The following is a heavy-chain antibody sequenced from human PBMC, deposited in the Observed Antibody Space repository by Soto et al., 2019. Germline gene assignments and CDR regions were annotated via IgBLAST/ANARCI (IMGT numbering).Heavy chain of an antibody. CDR1: GFTFSSYG. V-gene: IGHV3-30*18. CDR2: ISYDGSNK. CDR3: AKDAVPASDNYYYGMDV. Sequence: GGSLRLSCAASGFTFSSYGMHWVRQAPGKGLEWVAVISYDGSNKYYADSVKGRFTISRDNSKNTLYLQMNSLRAEDTAGYYCAKDAVPASDNYYYGMDVWGQGTTVTVSS. D-gene: IGHD2-2*01. J-gene: IGHJ6*02.